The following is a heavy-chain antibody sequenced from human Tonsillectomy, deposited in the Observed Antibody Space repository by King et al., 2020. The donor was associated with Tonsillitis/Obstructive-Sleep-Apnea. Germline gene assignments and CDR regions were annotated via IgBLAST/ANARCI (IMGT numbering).Heavy chain of an antibody. Sequence: QLQESGPGLVKPSGTLSLTCGVSGGSISSTNWWIWVRQPPGKGLEWIGEIFHSGSTSYNPSLKSRVTKSLDKSKNQFSLKLRSVTAADTALYYCARGGFYGSGSPALYFDYWGQGTLVTVSS. CDR2: IFHSGST. V-gene: IGHV4-4*02. CDR3: ARGGFYGSGSPALYFDY. J-gene: IGHJ4*02. D-gene: IGHD3-10*01. CDR1: GGSISSTNW.